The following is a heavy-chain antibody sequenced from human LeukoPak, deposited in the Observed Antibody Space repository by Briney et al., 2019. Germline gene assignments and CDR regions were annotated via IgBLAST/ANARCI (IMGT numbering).Heavy chain of an antibody. CDR2: IYPGDSDT. Sequence: GESLKISCKGSGYSFTSYWIGWVRQMPGKGLEWMGIIYPGDSDTRYSPSFQGQVTISADKSISTAYLQWSSLKASDTAMYYCARRSRSYYGSGSQADPWGQGTLVTVSS. D-gene: IGHD3-10*01. CDR1: GYSFTSYW. CDR3: ARRSRSYYGSGSQADP. J-gene: IGHJ5*02. V-gene: IGHV5-51*01.